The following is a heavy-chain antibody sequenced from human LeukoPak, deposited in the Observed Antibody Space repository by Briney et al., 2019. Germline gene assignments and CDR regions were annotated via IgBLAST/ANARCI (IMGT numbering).Heavy chain of an antibody. D-gene: IGHD3-16*01. CDR2: ISSSXSYI. Sequence: LSXXXSGFTFSSXXMNWVRQAPGKGLEWVSSISSSXSYIYYADSVKGRFTISRDNAKNSLYLQMNRLRAEDTAVYYCARDRQYDXPWXXWG. CDR3: ARDRQYDXPWXX. CDR1: GFTFSSXX. J-gene: IGHJ1*01. V-gene: IGHV3-21*01.